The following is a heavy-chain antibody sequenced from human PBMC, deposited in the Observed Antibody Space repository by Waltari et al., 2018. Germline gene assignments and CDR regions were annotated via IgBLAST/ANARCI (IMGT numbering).Heavy chain of an antibody. D-gene: IGHD6-19*01. Sequence: VQLVESGGGVVQPGRSLRLSCAASGFTFSSYGMPWVRQAPGKGLEWVSAISGSGGSTYYADSVKGRFTISRDNSKNTLYLQMNSLRAEDTAVYYCAKDYGAGGWHLYYYYGMDVWGQGTTVTVSS. J-gene: IGHJ6*02. CDR1: GFTFSSYG. CDR2: ISGSGGST. CDR3: AKDYGAGGWHLYYYYGMDV. V-gene: IGHV3-23*04.